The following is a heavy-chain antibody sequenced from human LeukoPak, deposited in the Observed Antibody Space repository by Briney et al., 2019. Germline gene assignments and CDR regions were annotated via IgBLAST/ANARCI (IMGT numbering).Heavy chain of an antibody. V-gene: IGHV4-59*08. Sequence: SETLSLTCTVSGGSTTGYFWTWIRQPPGKGLEWIGYVYYSGRTSYNPSLKSRVTISVDRPKNQFSLKLSSVTAADTAVYYCARHAPKHIVVVTAIPWAPFDPWGQGTLVTVSS. CDR3: ARHAPKHIVVVTAIPWAPFDP. CDR1: GGSTTGYF. CDR2: VYYSGRT. J-gene: IGHJ5*02. D-gene: IGHD2-21*02.